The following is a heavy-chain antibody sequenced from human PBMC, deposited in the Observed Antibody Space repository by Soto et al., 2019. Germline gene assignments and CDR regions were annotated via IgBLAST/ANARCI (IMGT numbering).Heavy chain of an antibody. CDR3: ARHLAARGPYYFDY. CDR2: IYYSGST. J-gene: IGHJ4*02. Sequence: SETLSLTCTVSGGSISSYYWGWIRQPPGKGLEWIGSIYYSGSTYYNPSLKSRVTISVDTSKNQFSLKLSSVTAADTAVYYCARHLAARGPYYFDYWGQGTLVTVSS. CDR1: GGSISSYY. V-gene: IGHV4-39*01. D-gene: IGHD6-6*01.